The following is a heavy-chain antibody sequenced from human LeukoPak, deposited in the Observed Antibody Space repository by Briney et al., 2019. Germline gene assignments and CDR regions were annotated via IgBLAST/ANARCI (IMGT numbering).Heavy chain of an antibody. J-gene: IGHJ1*01. CDR3: TRARIGYSGGGYFQH. Sequence: GRSLRLSCAASGFTFGDSAMSWSRQAPGKGLDWVGFIRSKAYGGTTEYAASVKGRFTISRDDSKSIAYLQMNSLKTEDTAVYYCTRARIGYSGGGYFQHWGQGTLVTVSS. V-gene: IGHV3-49*03. CDR2: IRSKAYGGTT. D-gene: IGHD6-13*01. CDR1: GFTFGDSA.